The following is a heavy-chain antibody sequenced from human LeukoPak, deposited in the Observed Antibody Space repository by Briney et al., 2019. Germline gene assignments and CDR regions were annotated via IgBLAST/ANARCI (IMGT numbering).Heavy chain of an antibody. Sequence: PGGPLRLSCAASGFTFSSYSMNWVRQAPGKGLEWVSSISSSSYIYYADSVKGRFTISRDNAKNSLYLQMNSLRAEDTAVYYCARDIGGTAMVKDYWGQGTLVTVSS. D-gene: IGHD5-18*01. CDR2: ISSSSYI. CDR1: GFTFSSYS. CDR3: ARDIGGTAMVKDY. V-gene: IGHV3-21*01. J-gene: IGHJ4*02.